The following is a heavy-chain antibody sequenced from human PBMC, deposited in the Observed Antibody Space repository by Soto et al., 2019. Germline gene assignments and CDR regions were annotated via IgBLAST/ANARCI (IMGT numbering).Heavy chain of an antibody. D-gene: IGHD4-17*01. V-gene: IGHV4-59*03. CDR3: ARGGVTTVVIPKYYYFGLDV. CDR1: GGSISSYY. Sequence: SETLSLTCTVSGGSISSYYWTWVRQPPGKGLEWIGYVESSGSTSYNPSLMSRVTISVDTSKNQFSLKLTSVTAADTAVYYCARGGVTTVVIPKYYYFGLDVWGPGTTVTVSS. J-gene: IGHJ6*02. CDR2: VESSGST.